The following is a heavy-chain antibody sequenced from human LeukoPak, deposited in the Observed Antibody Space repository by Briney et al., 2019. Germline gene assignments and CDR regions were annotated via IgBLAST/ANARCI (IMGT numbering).Heavy chain of an antibody. Sequence: SETLSLTCAVYGGSFSGYYWSWIRRPPGKGLEWIGEINHSGSTNYNPSLKSRVTISVDTSKNQFSLKLSSVTAADTAVYYCATMVRGVIRRWFDPWGQGTLVTVSS. CDR2: INHSGST. CDR1: GGSFSGYY. J-gene: IGHJ5*02. D-gene: IGHD3-10*01. CDR3: ATMVRGVIRRWFDP. V-gene: IGHV4-34*01.